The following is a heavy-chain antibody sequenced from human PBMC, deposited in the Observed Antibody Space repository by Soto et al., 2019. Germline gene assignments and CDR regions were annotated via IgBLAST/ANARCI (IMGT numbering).Heavy chain of an antibody. V-gene: IGHV4-59*01. Sequence: PSETLSLTCTVSGGSISSYYWSWIRQPPGKGLEWIGYIYYSGSTNYNPSLKSRVTISVDTSKNQFSLKLSSVTAADTAVYYCARAGYDFWSGYLSDAFDIWGQGTMVTVSS. D-gene: IGHD3-3*01. CDR2: IYYSGST. CDR3: ARAGYDFWSGYLSDAFDI. CDR1: GGSISSYY. J-gene: IGHJ3*02.